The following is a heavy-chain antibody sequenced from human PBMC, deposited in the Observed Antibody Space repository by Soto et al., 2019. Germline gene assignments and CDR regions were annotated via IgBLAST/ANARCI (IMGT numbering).Heavy chain of an antibody. V-gene: IGHV6-1*01. CDR3: ARFKGMATSPYYYYGMDV. J-gene: IGHJ6*02. Sequence: SQTLSLTCAISGDSVSSNSAAWNWIRQSPSRGLEWLGRTYYRSKWYNDYAVSVKSRITINPATSKNQFSLQLNSVTPEDTAVYYCARFKGMATSPYYYYGMDVWGQGTTVTVSS. CDR1: GDSVSSNSAA. CDR2: TYYRSKWYN. D-gene: IGHD2-2*01.